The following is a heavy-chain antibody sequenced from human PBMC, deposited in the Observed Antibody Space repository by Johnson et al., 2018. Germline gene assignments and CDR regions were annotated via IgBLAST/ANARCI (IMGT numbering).Heavy chain of an antibody. D-gene: IGHD2-15*01. CDR2: INPRGGST. CDR1: GYTFTSYY. V-gene: IGHV1-46*01. CDR3: ARDGSYCSGGSCSLDAFDI. Sequence: QVQLVQSGAEEKKPGASVKVSCKASGYTFTSYYMHWVRQAPGQGLEWMGIINPRGGSTSYAQKFQGRGTMTRDTSTGTVYMELSSLRSEDTAVYYCARDGSYCSGGSCSLDAFDIWGQGTMVTVSS. J-gene: IGHJ3*02.